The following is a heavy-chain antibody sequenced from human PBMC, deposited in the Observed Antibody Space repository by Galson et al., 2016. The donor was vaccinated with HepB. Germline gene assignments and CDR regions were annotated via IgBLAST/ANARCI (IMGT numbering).Heavy chain of an antibody. CDR3: ARDLTAAGMDSFDV. J-gene: IGHJ3*01. CDR2: ISTSSNNI. Sequence: SLRLSCAASGFTFSSYSMNWVRQAPGMGLEWLSYISTSSNNIQYAESVKGRFTISRDNAKNSLYLQMDSLRDEDTAVYYCARDLTAAGMDSFDVWGQGTMVTVSS. V-gene: IGHV3-48*02. CDR1: GFTFSSYS. D-gene: IGHD6-13*01.